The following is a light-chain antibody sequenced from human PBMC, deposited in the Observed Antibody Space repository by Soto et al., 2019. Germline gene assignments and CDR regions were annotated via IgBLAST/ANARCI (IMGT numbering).Light chain of an antibody. Sequence: IQLAQSPSSLSASIGDRVTITCRASQDINSYLAWYQQKPGKAPNLLIYEASILQRGVPSRFSGSNSGTDFTLTISSLQAEDFATYYCQQTRSYPSTFGGGTKVDIK. CDR2: EAS. CDR1: QDINSY. V-gene: IGKV1-9*01. CDR3: QQTRSYPST. J-gene: IGKJ4*01.